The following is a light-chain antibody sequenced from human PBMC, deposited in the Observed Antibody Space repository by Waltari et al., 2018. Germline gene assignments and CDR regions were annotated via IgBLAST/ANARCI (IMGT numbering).Light chain of an antibody. CDR1: QSVLYSSNNKNY. Sequence: DIVMTQSPDSLAVSLGGSATINCKSSQSVLYSSNNKNYLAWYQQKPGQPPKLLIYWASTRESGVPDRFSGSGSETDFTLTISSLQAEDVAVYYCQQYYSKPLTFGGGTKVEIK. CDR3: QQYYSKPLT. J-gene: IGKJ4*01. CDR2: WAS. V-gene: IGKV4-1*01.